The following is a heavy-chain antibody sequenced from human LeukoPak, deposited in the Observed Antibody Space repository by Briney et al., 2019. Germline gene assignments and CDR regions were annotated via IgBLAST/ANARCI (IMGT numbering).Heavy chain of an antibody. CDR2: IIPILGIA. CDR3: ATQRYFDWLPHFDY. J-gene: IGHJ4*02. V-gene: IGHV1-69*04. D-gene: IGHD3-9*01. Sequence: SVKVSCKASGGTFSSYAISWVRQAPGQGLEWMGRIIPILGIANYAQKFQGRVTITADKSTSTAYIELSSLRSEDTAVYYCATQRYFDWLPHFDYWGQGTLVTVSS. CDR1: GGTFSSYA.